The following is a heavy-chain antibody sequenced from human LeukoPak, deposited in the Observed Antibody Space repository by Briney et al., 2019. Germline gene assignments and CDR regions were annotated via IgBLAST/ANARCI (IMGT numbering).Heavy chain of an antibody. CDR2: ISYDGSNK. CDR3: ARDFVEWLPRYYGFDY. CDR1: GFTFSSYA. J-gene: IGHJ4*02. D-gene: IGHD3-3*01. V-gene: IGHV3-30*04. Sequence: GGSLRLSCAASGFTFSSYAMHWVRQAPGKGLEWVAVISYDGSNKYYADSVKGRFTISRDNSKNTLYLQMNSLRAEDTAVYYCARDFVEWLPRYYGFDYWGQGTLVTVSS.